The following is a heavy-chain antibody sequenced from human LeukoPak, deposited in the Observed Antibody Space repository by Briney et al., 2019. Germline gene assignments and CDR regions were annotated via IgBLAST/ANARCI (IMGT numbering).Heavy chain of an antibody. CDR1: GGSFSGYY. D-gene: IGHD2/OR15-2a*01. CDR2: INHSGSA. J-gene: IGHJ4*02. Sequence: TSETLSLTCAVYGGSFSGYYWSWIRQPPGKGLEWIGEINHSGSANYNPSLKSRVTISVDMSKNQFSLKLRSVTAADTAVYYCVTQILLCHYFWGQGTLVTVSS. V-gene: IGHV4-34*01. CDR3: VTQILLCHYF.